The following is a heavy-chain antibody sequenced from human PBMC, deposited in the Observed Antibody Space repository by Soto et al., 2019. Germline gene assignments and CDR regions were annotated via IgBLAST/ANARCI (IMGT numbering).Heavy chain of an antibody. J-gene: IGHJ5*02. V-gene: IGHV4-39*01. CDR2: IYYSGST. Sequence: SETLSLTCTVSGGSISSSSYYWGWIRQPPGKGLEWIGSIYYSGSTYYNPSLKSRVTISVDTSKNQFSLKLSSVTAADTAVYYCARLEGSRDGSGSYYRYNWFDPWGQGTLVIVSS. CDR3: ARLEGSRDGSGSYYRYNWFDP. D-gene: IGHD3-10*01. CDR1: GGSISSSSYY.